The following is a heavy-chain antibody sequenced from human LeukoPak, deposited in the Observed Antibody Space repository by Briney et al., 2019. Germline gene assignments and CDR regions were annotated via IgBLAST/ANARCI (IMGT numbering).Heavy chain of an antibody. D-gene: IGHD3-3*01. V-gene: IGHV4-34*01. CDR3: ARGLYYDFWSGYYTGYYGMDV. Sequence: SETLSLTCAVYGGSFSGYYWSWIRQPPGKGLEWIEEINHSGSTNYNPSLKSRVTISVDTSKNQFSLKLSSVTAADTAVYYCARGLYYDFWSGYYTGYYGMDVWGQGTTVTVSS. CDR1: GGSFSGYY. J-gene: IGHJ6*02. CDR2: INHSGST.